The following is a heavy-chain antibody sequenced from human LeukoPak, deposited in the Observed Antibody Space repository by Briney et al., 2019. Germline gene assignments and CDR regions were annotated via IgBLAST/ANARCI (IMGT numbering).Heavy chain of an antibody. D-gene: IGHD4-17*01. J-gene: IGHJ4*02. V-gene: IGHV1-46*01. Sequence: GASVKVSCKASGYTFTSYYMHWVRQAPGQGLEWMGIINPSGGSTIYAQKFQGRVTMTRDMSPSTVYMELSSLRSEDTAVYYCARDPYGDDLQTFDYWGQGTLVTVSS. CDR1: GYTFTSYY. CDR2: INPSGGST. CDR3: ARDPYGDDLQTFDY.